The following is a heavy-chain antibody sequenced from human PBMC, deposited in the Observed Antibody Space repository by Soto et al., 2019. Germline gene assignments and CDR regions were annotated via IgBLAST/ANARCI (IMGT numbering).Heavy chain of an antibody. D-gene: IGHD2-8*01. V-gene: IGHV3-21*01. CDR2: ISSSSSYI. J-gene: IGHJ6*02. CDR1: GFTFSRYS. CDR3: ARSYCTNGVCAASYYYYGMDV. Sequence: GWSLRLSCADSGFTFSRYSLNWVRQAPWKGLEWDSSISSSSSYIYYADSVKGRFTISRDNAKNSLYLQMNSLRAEDTAVYYCARSYCTNGVCAASYYYYGMDVWGQGVTLTVSS.